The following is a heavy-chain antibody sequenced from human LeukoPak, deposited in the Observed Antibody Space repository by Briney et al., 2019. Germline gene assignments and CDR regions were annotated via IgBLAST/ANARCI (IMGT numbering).Heavy chain of an antibody. V-gene: IGHV3-7*01. D-gene: IGHD3-16*02. Sequence: GGSLRLSCAASGFTFSSYWMIWVRQAPGKGLEWVANIKQDGSEKYYVDSVKGRFTISRDNAKNSLYLQMNSLRAEDTAVYYCATDYDYVWGSYRPYYFDYWGQGTLVTVSS. CDR1: GFTFSSYW. CDR2: IKQDGSEK. J-gene: IGHJ4*02. CDR3: ATDYDYVWGSYRPYYFDY.